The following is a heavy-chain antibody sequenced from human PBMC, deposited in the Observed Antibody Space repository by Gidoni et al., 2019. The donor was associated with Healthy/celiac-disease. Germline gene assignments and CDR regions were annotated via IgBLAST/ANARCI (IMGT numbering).Heavy chain of an antibody. CDR1: GFPFSSYA. CDR3: AKDPDYDSNYFDY. D-gene: IGHD3-22*01. V-gene: IGHV3-23*01. CDR2: ISGSGGST. J-gene: IGHJ4*02. Sequence: EVQLLESGGGLVQPGGSLRLSCAASGFPFSSYAMSWVRQAPGKGLEWVSAISGSGGSTYYADSVKGRFTISRDNSKNTLYLQMNSLRAEDTAVYYCAKDPDYDSNYFDYWGQGTLVTVSS.